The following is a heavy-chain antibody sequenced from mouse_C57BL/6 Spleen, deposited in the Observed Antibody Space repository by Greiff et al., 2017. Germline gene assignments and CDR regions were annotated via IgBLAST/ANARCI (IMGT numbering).Heavy chain of an antibody. Sequence: EVQLVESGGGLVKPGGSLKLSCAASGFTFSSYAMSWVRQTPEKRLEWVATISDGGSYTYYPDNVKGRFTISRDNAKNNLYLQMSHLKSEDTAMYYCARDPTGEFAYWGQGTLVTVSA. CDR3: ARDPTGEFAY. J-gene: IGHJ3*01. CDR1: GFTFSSYA. CDR2: ISDGGSYT. V-gene: IGHV5-4*01.